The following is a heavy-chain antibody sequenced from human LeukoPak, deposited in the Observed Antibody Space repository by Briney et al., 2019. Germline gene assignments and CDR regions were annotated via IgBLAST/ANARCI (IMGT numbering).Heavy chain of an antibody. CDR3: ARGGSSWYPDY. D-gene: IGHD6-13*01. V-gene: IGHV3-74*01. CDR1: GFTFSSYW. CDR2: INSDGSST. J-gene: IGHJ4*02. Sequence: AGGSLRLSCAASGFTFSSYWMHWVRQAPGKGLVWVSRINSDGSSTSYADSVKGRFTISRDNAKNTLYPQMNSLRAEDTAVYYCARGGSSWYPDYWGQGTLVTVSS.